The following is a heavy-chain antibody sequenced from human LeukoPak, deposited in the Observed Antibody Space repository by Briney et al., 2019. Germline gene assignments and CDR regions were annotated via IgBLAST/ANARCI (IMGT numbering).Heavy chain of an antibody. J-gene: IGHJ6*02. Sequence: SVKVSCKTSGGTFSSSAITWVRQAPGQGLEWMGRIIPVLDITRYTQKFQGRVTITADTSTSTVYMELSSLRSEETAVYYCARDQGLTAPPPYGLDVWGQGTTVIVSS. V-gene: IGHV1-69*04. D-gene: IGHD5-18*01. CDR1: GGTFSSSA. CDR3: ARDQGLTAPPPYGLDV. CDR2: IIPVLDIT.